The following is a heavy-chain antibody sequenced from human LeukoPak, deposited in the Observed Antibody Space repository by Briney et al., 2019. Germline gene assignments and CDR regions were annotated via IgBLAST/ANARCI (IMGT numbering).Heavy chain of an antibody. J-gene: IGHJ2*01. V-gene: IGHV4-61*02. CDR1: GGSISSGSYY. CDR2: IYTSGST. CDR3: ARDLTTVTTSSVCWYFDL. D-gene: IGHD4-17*01. Sequence: SQTLSLTCTVSGGSISSGSYYWSWIRQPARKGLEWIGRIYTSGSTNYNPSLKSRVTISVDTSKNQFSLKLSSVTAADTAVYYCARDLTTVTTSSVCWYFDLWGRGTLVTVSS.